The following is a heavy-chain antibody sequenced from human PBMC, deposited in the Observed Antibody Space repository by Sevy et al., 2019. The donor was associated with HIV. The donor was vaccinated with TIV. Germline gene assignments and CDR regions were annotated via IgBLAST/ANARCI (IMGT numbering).Heavy chain of an antibody. Sequence: SETLSLTCAVSGYSISSDDYWVWIRQPPGKGLEWIGNIYHSGNTYYNPSLKSRVTMSLDTSMNQFSLRLTSVTAADTAVYYCARTLRGNFETRATAFNIWGQGPMVTVSS. CDR1: GYSISSDDY. D-gene: IGHD1-7*01. CDR2: IYHSGNT. V-gene: IGHV4-38-2*01. CDR3: ARTLRGNFETRATAFNI. J-gene: IGHJ3*02.